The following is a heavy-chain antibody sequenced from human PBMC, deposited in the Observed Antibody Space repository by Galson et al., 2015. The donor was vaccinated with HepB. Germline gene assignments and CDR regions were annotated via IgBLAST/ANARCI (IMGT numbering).Heavy chain of an antibody. CDR1: GYTLTELS. J-gene: IGHJ4*02. D-gene: IGHD5-18*01. CDR2: FDPEDGET. Sequence: SVKVSCKVSGYTLTELSMHWVRQAPGKGLEWMGGFDPEDGETIYAQKFQGRVTMTEDTSTDTAYMELSSLRSEDTAVYYCATAQYSYGPPHDYFDYWGQGTLVTVSS. V-gene: IGHV1-24*01. CDR3: ATAQYSYGPPHDYFDY.